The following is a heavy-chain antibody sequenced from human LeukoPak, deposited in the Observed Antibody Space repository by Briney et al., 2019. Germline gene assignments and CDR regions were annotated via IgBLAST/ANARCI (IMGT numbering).Heavy chain of an antibody. J-gene: IGHJ4*02. Sequence: SETLSLTCAVYGGSFSGYYWSWIRQPPGKGLEWIGSIYHSGSTYYNPSLKSRVTISVDTSKNQFSLKLSSVTAADTAVYYCARVFLSSGRYPYFDYWGQGTLVTVSS. D-gene: IGHD6-19*01. CDR1: GGSFSGYY. CDR3: ARVFLSSGRYPYFDY. CDR2: IYHSGST. V-gene: IGHV4-34*01.